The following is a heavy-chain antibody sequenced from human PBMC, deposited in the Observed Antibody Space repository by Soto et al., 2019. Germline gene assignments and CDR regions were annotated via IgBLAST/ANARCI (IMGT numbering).Heavy chain of an antibody. CDR2: VNPIVSMS. D-gene: IGHD3-10*01. CDR1: GDTFNFYS. CDR3: ASSYGSGYRAFDY. V-gene: IGHV1-69*02. J-gene: IGHJ4*02. Sequence: QVQLVHSGAEVKRPGSSVKVSCKASGDTFNFYSINWVRQAPGLGLEWMGRVNPIVSMSNYAQKFQGRVTMTADKSTSTAYMELRSLRSEDTAIYYCASSYGSGYRAFDYWGQGALVTVSS.